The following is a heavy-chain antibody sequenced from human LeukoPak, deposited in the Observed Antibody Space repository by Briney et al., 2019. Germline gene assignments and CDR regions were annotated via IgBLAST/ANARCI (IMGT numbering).Heavy chain of an antibody. V-gene: IGHV3-53*01. J-gene: IGHJ3*02. CDR3: ARDIGGSGSYNAFDI. CDR2: IYNDGRT. D-gene: IGHD3-10*01. Sequence: PGGSLRLSCAASGFIVRSNNMNWVRQAPGKGLEWVSVIYNDGRTYYADSVKGRFTISRDNSKNTLYLQMNSLRAEDTAVYYCARDIGGSGSYNAFDIWGQGTMATVSS. CDR1: GFIVRSNN.